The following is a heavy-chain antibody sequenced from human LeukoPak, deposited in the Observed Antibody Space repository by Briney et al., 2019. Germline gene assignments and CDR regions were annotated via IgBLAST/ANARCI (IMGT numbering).Heavy chain of an antibody. J-gene: IGHJ2*01. D-gene: IGHD3-9*01. CDR2: IYTSGST. CDR1: GGSISSYY. V-gene: IGHV4-4*07. Sequence: SETLSLTCTVSGGSISSYYWSWIRQPAGKGLEWIGRIYTSGSTNYNPSLKSRVTMSVGTSKNQFSLKLSSVTAADTAVYYCARQYSDILTGYHRGELYWYFDLWGRGTLVTVSS. CDR3: ARQYSDILTGYHRGELYWYFDL.